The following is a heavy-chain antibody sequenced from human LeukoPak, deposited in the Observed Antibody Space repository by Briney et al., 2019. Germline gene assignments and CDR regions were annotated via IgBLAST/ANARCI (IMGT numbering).Heavy chain of an antibody. CDR2: ISSSSSYI. Sequence: PGGSLRLSCAASGFTFSSYSMNWVRQAPGKGLEWVSSISSSSSYIYYADSVKGRFTISRDNAKNSLYLQMNSLRAEDTAVYYCARDPPTYYYGPGTTQVRAFDIWGQGTMVTVSS. CDR3: ARDPPTYYYGPGTTQVRAFDI. CDR1: GFTFSSYS. V-gene: IGHV3-21*01. D-gene: IGHD3-10*01. J-gene: IGHJ3*02.